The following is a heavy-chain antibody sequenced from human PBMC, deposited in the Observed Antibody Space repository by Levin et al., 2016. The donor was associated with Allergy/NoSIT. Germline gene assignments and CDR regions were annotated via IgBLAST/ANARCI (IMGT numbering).Heavy chain of an antibody. D-gene: IGHD3-10*01. Sequence: WVRQAPGQGLEWMGWINTNTGNPTYAQGFTGRFVFSLDTSVSTAYLQISSLKAEDTAVYYCARGLGVHRLGLITMVRGVNSKGYWFDPWGQGTLVTVSS. V-gene: IGHV7-4-1*02. CDR3: ARGLGVHRLGLITMVRGVNSKGYWFDP. CDR2: INTNTGNP. J-gene: IGHJ5*02.